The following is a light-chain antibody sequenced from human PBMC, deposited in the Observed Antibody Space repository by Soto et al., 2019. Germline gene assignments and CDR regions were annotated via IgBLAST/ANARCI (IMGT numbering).Light chain of an antibody. CDR1: SGDVGGYDY. CDR2: EVT. Sequence: QSALTQPPSASGSPGQSVTISCTGTSGDVGGYDYVSWYQQRPGKAPKLLIHEVTKRPSGVPDRFSGSKSGNTASLTVSGLQAEDEANYYCSSYAGRTLYVFGTATKVTVL. J-gene: IGLJ1*01. V-gene: IGLV2-8*01. CDR3: SSYAGRTLYV.